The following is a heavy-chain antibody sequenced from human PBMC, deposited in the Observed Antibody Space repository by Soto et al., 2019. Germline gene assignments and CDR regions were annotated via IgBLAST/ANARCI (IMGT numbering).Heavy chain of an antibody. CDR2: IYYSGST. CDR3: AGGGGYYGPNYYHYYMDV. D-gene: IGHD3-3*01. V-gene: IGHV4-59*08. CDR1: GGSISSYY. J-gene: IGHJ6*03. Sequence: SETLSLTCTVSGGSISSYYWSWIRQPPGKGLEWIGYIYYSGSTNYNPSLKSRVTISVDTSKNQFSLKLSSVTAADTAVYYCAGGGGYYGPNYYHYYMDVWGKGTTVTVSS.